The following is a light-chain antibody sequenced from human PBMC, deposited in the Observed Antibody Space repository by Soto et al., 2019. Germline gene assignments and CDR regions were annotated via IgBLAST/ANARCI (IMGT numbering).Light chain of an antibody. V-gene: IGKV1-5*03. CDR1: QNIDVW. CDR3: QLYDSFPLA. CDR2: KAS. Sequence: DIQMTQSPPTLSASVEDRVTLTCRASQNIDVWLAWYQQKPGKGPNILVYKASTLQSGVTSRFSGRGSRIEFTLTISNLQPDDFATYYCQLYDSFPLAFGGGTKLEIK. J-gene: IGKJ4*01.